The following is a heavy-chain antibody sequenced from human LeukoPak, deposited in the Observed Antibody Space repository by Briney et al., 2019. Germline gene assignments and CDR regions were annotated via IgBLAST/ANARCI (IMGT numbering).Heavy chain of an antibody. V-gene: IGHV4-4*07. CDR2: IYTSGNT. Sequence: SETLSLTCTVSGDSMNNYYWSWIRQPAGKGLEWIGRIYTSGNTNYNPSLKSRVTTSVDTSKNQFSLKLSSVTAAGTAVYYCARGGYGKFDYWGQGTLVSVSS. CDR3: ARGGYGKFDY. CDR1: GDSMNNYY. D-gene: IGHD3-16*01. J-gene: IGHJ4*02.